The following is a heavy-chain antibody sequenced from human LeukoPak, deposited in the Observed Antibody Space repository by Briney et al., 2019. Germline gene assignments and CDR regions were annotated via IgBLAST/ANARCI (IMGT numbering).Heavy chain of an antibody. Sequence: LRASVKVSCKASEGTFSSYAISWVRQAPGQGLEWMGGIIPIFGTANYAQKFQGRVTITADESTSTAYMELSSLRSEDTAVYYCARGVTMVRGVIDQVLGFRYYYMDVWGKGTTVTVSS. D-gene: IGHD3-10*01. V-gene: IGHV1-69*13. CDR2: IIPIFGTA. J-gene: IGHJ6*03. CDR1: EGTFSSYA. CDR3: ARGVTMVRGVIDQVLGFRYYYMDV.